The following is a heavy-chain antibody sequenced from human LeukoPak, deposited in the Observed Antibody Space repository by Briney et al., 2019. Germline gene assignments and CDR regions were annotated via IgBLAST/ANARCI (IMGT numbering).Heavy chain of an antibody. V-gene: IGHV3-23*01. Sequence: GGSLRLSCAASGFTFRSYAMNWVRQAPGKGLEWVSGISGVGSGTNYADSVKGRFTVSRDNSKNTLFLQMNSLRAEDTAVYYCGKVWRGNYRDALDIWGQGTMVTVSS. CDR2: ISGVGSGT. J-gene: IGHJ3*02. CDR3: GKVWRGNYRDALDI. CDR1: GFTFRSYA. D-gene: IGHD3-3*01.